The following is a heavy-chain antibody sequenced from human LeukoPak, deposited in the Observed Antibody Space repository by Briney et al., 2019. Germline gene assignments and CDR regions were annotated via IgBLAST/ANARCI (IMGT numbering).Heavy chain of an antibody. D-gene: IGHD2-21*01. CDR3: TRAVHINPPDY. CDR1: GFTFSNYW. V-gene: IGHV3-74*03. CDR2: IDRDGSTA. Sequence: GGSLRLSCAASGFTFSNYWMLWVRQAPGKGLVWVSRIDRDGSTATYADPVKGRFLMSRDNAKNTVDLQMNSLRADDTAVYYCTRAVHINPPDYWGQGALVTVSS. J-gene: IGHJ4*02.